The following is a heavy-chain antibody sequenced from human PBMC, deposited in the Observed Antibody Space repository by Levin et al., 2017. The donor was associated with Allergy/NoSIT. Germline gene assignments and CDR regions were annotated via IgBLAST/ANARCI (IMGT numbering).Heavy chain of an antibody. CDR1: GFTFSTYS. CDR3: ARDSSDTAMAH. V-gene: IGHV3-48*01. CDR2: IGSSSRTI. Sequence: GGSLRLSCAASGFTFSTYSMNWVRQAPGKGLEWVSYIGSSSRTIYYADSVKGRFTISRDNAKNSLYLQMSSLRGEDTAVYYCARDSSDTAMAHWGQGTLVTVSS. D-gene: IGHD5-18*01. J-gene: IGHJ4*02.